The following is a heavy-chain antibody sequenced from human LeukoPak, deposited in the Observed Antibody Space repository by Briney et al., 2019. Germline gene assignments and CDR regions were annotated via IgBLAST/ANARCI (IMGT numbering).Heavy chain of an antibody. CDR1: GYNFTNYW. Sequence: GESLKISCKGSGYNFTNYWIGWVRQMPGKGLEWVGIIFPGDSDTRYSPSLQGQVTISADKSISTAYLQWSSLQASDTAMYYCARCVRTRLRYGDYSPYYFDYWGQGTLVTVSS. CDR3: ARCVRTRLRYGDYSPYYFDY. CDR2: IFPGDSDT. D-gene: IGHD4-17*01. J-gene: IGHJ4*02. V-gene: IGHV5-51*01.